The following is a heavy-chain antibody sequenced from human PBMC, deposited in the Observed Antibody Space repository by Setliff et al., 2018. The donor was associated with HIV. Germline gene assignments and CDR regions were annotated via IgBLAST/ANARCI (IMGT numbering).Heavy chain of an antibody. Sequence: GASVKVSCKASGYIFTNYGISWVRQAPGQGLEWMGWITGYNGNTNYAEKFQGRVTMTIDTSTSTAYLELRSLRSDDTAVYYCARVGPESLPYTLVGANPWHDAFDIWGHGTMVTVSS. CDR1: GYIFTNYG. CDR3: ARVGPESLPYTLVGANPWHDAFDI. CDR2: ITGYNGNT. J-gene: IGHJ3*02. V-gene: IGHV1-18*01. D-gene: IGHD1-26*01.